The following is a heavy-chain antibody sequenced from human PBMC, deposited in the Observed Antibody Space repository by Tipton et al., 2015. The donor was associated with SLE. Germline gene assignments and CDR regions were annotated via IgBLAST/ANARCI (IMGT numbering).Heavy chain of an antibody. V-gene: IGHV4-31*03. Sequence: TLSLTCTVSGGSISSGGYYWSWIRQHPGKGLEWIGYIYYSGSTYYNPSLKSRVTISVDTSKNQFSLKLSSVTAADTAVYYCAREGDYYDSSGYYFFDYWGQGTLVTVSS. CDR1: GGSISSGGYY. J-gene: IGHJ4*02. D-gene: IGHD3-22*01. CDR2: IYYSGST. CDR3: AREGDYYDSSGYYFFDY.